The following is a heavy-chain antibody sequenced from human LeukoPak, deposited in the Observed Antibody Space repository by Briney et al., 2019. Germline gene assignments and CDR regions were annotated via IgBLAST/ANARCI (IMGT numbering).Heavy chain of an antibody. J-gene: IGHJ4*02. V-gene: IGHV3-7*01. CDR3: AKVAKYYYGSETYYFFEH. Sequence: GGSLRLSCAASGFTFSSYWMSWVRQAPGKGLEWVANIKHDGSVQYCVDSVKGRFTISRDNAKNSLYLQMNSLRVEDTDVYYCAKVAKYYYGSETYYFFEHWGQGTPVTASS. D-gene: IGHD3-10*01. CDR1: GFTFSSYW. CDR2: IKHDGSVQ.